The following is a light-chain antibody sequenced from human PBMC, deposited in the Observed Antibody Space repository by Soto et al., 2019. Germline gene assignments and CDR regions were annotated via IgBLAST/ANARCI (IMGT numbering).Light chain of an antibody. CDR3: QTWGTGIRV. CDR1: SGHSSDA. Sequence: QLVLTQSPSASASLGASVKLTCTLSSGHSSDAIAWHQQQPEKGPRCLMKVNSDGSHSKGDGIPVRFSGSSSGAERYLTISSLQSEDEADYYCQTWGTGIRVFGGGTKVTVL. J-gene: IGLJ3*02. V-gene: IGLV4-69*01. CDR2: VNSDGSH.